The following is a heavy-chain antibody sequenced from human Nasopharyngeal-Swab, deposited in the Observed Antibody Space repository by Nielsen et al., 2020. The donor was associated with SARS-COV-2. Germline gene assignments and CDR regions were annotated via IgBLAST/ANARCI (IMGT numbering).Heavy chain of an antibody. CDR2: ISVGGTNT. CDR1: GFTFNTYV. D-gene: IGHD6-13*01. CDR3: AKTHESNSWSGAFDI. J-gene: IGHJ3*02. V-gene: IGHV3-23*01. Sequence: GESLKISCAASGFTFNTYVMSWVRQAPEKGLEWVSSISVGGTNTYYADSMKGRFTFSRDNSKNTLYLQMNSLRAEGTAVYYCAKTHESNSWSGAFDIWGQGTMVTVSS.